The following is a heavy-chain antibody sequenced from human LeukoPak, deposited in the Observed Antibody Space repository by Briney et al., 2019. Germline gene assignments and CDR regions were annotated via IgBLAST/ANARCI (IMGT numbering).Heavy chain of an antibody. D-gene: IGHD3-3*02. V-gene: IGHV1-2*02. J-gene: IGHJ4*02. CDR2: ITPKSGDT. CDR3: ARVRLADERAWAY. Sequence: ASVKVSCKATGYTFSDFYIHWVRQAPGQGLEYVGWITPKSGDTYSPQRFQGRVTMTRDASISTAYMELSSLRSDDTAVYFCARVRLADERAWAYWGQGTLVTVSS. CDR1: GYTFSDFY.